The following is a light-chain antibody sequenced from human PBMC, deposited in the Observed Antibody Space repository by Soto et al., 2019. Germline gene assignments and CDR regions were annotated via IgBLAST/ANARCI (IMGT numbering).Light chain of an antibody. Sequence: IVLTQSPATLSLSPGERATLSCRASQSVSTFLAWYQHKPDRAPRLLIYGASNRATGIPVKFSGSASGTDFTLTINSLEPEDFAVYYCQYRSIFGQGTRLEMK. J-gene: IGKJ5*01. CDR1: QSVSTF. CDR2: GAS. V-gene: IGKV3-11*01. CDR3: QYRSI.